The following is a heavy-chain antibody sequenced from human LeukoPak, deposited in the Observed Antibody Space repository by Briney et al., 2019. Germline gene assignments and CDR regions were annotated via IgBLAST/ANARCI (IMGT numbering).Heavy chain of an antibody. CDR3: ASRDITTGSPFDY. V-gene: IGHV3-11*01. CDR1: GFTFSASY. J-gene: IGHJ4*02. Sequence: GGSLRLSCAASGFTFSASYMSWIRQAPGEGLEWVSDITSSGRTIYYADSVKGRFTISRDNAKNSLYLQLNSLRAEDTAVYYCASRDITTGSPFDYWGQGTLVTVSS. D-gene: IGHD4-11*01. CDR2: ITSSGRTI.